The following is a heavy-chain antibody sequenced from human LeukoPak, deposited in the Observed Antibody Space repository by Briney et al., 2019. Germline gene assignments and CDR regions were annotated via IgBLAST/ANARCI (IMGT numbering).Heavy chain of an antibody. Sequence: PGGSLRLSCTASQFTLSNYWMHWVRQTPGKGLVWVSFINSDASTTAYADSVKGRFTISRDNAKNTLYLQMNSLRVEDTAVYYCARDMNVDTAMDIWGRGTLVTVSS. D-gene: IGHD5-18*01. CDR1: QFTLSNYW. CDR3: ARDMNVDTAMDI. CDR2: INSDASTT. V-gene: IGHV3-74*01. J-gene: IGHJ3*02.